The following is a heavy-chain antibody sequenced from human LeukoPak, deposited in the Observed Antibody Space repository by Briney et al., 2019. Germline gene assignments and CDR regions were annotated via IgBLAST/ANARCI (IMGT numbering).Heavy chain of an antibody. CDR2: MSYRGTT. CDR1: GGSISSTTYY. V-gene: IGHV4-39*07. J-gene: IGHJ6*03. D-gene: IGHD6-13*01. CDR3: ARRSRHSSSWSLLTEYYYYYMDV. Sequence: SETLSLTCTVSGGSISSTTYYWGWIRQPPGKGLEWIGSMSYRGTTYYNPSLKSRVTISVDTSKNQFSLKLSSVTAADTAVYYCARRSRHSSSWSLLTEYYYYYMDVWGKGTTVTISS.